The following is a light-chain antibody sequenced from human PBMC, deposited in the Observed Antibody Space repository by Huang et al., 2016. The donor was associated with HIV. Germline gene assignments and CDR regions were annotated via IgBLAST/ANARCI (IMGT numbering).Light chain of an antibody. V-gene: IGKV3-15*01. CDR2: SAS. CDR1: QSVTSN. J-gene: IGKJ1*01. CDR3: QHYNNWPWWT. Sequence: EVVMTQSPAILSVSPGERATLSCRASQSVTSNLAWYQQKPGQAPRLLIYSASTRATGIPAMFSGSWSGTEFTLTISSLQSEDFAVYYCQHYNNWPWWTFGQGTKVEIK.